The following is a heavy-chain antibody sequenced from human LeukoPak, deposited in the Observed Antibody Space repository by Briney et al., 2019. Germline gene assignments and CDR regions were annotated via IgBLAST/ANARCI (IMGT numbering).Heavy chain of an antibody. CDR1: GYTFTSYA. Sequence: RASVKVSCKASGYTFTSYAMHWVRQAPGQRLEWMGWINAGNGNTKYSQKFQGRVTITRDTSASTAYMELSSLRSEDTAVYYCARSCGGDCYSGSYFDYWGQGTLVTVPS. CDR2: INAGNGNT. CDR3: ARSCGGDCYSGSYFDY. V-gene: IGHV1-3*01. J-gene: IGHJ4*02. D-gene: IGHD2-21*02.